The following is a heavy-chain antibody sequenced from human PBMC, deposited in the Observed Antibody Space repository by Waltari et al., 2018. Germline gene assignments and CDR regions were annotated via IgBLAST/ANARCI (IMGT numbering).Heavy chain of an antibody. D-gene: IGHD2-2*01. CDR1: GFTFSSYA. CDR2: ISGSGGST. CDR3: ATRRAYCSSTSCNYYYYYYMDV. Sequence: GGGLVQPGGSLRLSCAASGFTFSSYAMSWVRQAPGKGLEWVSAISGSGGSTYYADSVKGRFTISRDNSKNTLYLQMNSLRAEDTAVYYCATRRAYCSSTSCNYYYYYYMDVWGKGTTVTISS. V-gene: IGHV3-23*01. J-gene: IGHJ6*03.